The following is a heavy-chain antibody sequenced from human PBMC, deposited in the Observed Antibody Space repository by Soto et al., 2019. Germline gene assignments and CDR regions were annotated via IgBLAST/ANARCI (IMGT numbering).Heavy chain of an antibody. D-gene: IGHD3-10*01. J-gene: IGHJ4*02. Sequence: GSLRLSCAASGFTFSSYVMSWVRQPPGKGLEWVSAISGSGGTTYYADSVKGRFTISRDNSKNTLYLQMSSLRAEDTALYYCAKLLGSGIYFPHGYWGQGTLVTVSS. CDR1: GFTFSSYV. CDR3: AKLLGSGIYFPHGY. V-gene: IGHV3-23*01. CDR2: ISGSGGTT.